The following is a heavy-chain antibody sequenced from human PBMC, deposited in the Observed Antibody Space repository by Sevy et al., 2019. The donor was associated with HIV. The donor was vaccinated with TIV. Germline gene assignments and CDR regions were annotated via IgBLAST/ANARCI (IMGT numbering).Heavy chain of an antibody. V-gene: IGHV1-3*04. CDR3: ARDHAGSVEFYFDH. Sequence: ASVKVSCKASGYTFNRHGLHWVRQAPAQGLEWMGWTATDTGDTRYSQKFQGRLTITTDTSASTLYMELSSLTSEDTAVYYCARDHAGSVEFYFDHWGHGTLVTVSS. J-gene: IGHJ4*01. CDR2: TATDTGDT. CDR1: GYTFNRHG.